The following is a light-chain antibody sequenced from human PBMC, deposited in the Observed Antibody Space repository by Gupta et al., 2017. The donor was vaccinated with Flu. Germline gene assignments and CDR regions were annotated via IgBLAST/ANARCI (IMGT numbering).Light chain of an antibody. CDR3: AQLESYPLT. CDR2: DAS. J-gene: IGKJ4*01. CDR1: QGITVN. V-gene: IGKV1-9*01. Sequence: GDRVTITFRASQGITVNLAWCQQQPGKAPKLLIHDASTLQSGVPSRFSGSGFGTEFTLTINSLQPEDFATYYCAQLESYPLTFGGGTKVEIK.